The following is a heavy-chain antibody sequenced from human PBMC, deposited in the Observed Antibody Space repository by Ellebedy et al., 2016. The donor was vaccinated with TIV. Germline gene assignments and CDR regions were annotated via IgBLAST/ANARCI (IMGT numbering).Heavy chain of an antibody. V-gene: IGHV3-7*01. CDR1: GFNSANNW. Sequence: GGSLRLSCAASGFNSANNWMTWVRQAPGKGLEWVAFISPDGTEITYVDSVKGRFTISRDNLKNSLSLNMNSLRAEDTAVYYCARGYSGYDYWGQGTLVTVSS. CDR2: ISPDGTEI. D-gene: IGHD5-12*01. CDR3: ARGYSGYDY. J-gene: IGHJ4*02.